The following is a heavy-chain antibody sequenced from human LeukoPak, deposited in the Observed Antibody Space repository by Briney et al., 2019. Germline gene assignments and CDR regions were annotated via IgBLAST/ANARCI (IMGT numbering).Heavy chain of an antibody. CDR2: IYSGGST. CDR1: GFTVSSNY. V-gene: IGHV3-66*01. J-gene: IGHJ4*02. D-gene: IGHD4-17*01. CDR3: ARDYGATVTFDY. Sequence: PGGSLRLSCAASGFTVSSNYMSWVRQAPGKGLGWVSVIYSGGSTYYADSVKGRFTISRDNSKNTLYLQMNSLRAEDTAVYYCARDYGATVTFDYRGQGTLVTVSS.